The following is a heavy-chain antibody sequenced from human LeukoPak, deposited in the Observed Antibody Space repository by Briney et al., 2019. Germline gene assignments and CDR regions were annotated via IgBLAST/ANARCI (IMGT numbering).Heavy chain of an antibody. CDR1: GDSVSSDSAA. V-gene: IGHV6-1*01. CDR2: TYYRSKWYN. CDR3: ARAVAGTEGWFNS. D-gene: IGHD1-1*01. J-gene: IGHJ5*01. Sequence: SQTLSLICAISGDSVSSDSAAWNWLRQSPSRGLEWLGRTYYRSKWYNDYSAFVKSRIIINPDTSKNQFSLQLNSVTPEDTAVYYCARAVAGTEGWFNSWGQGTLVTVSS.